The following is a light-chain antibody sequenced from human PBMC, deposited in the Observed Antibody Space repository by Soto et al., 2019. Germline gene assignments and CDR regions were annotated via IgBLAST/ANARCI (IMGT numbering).Light chain of an antibody. CDR1: SSDVGGYNF. V-gene: IGLV2-14*03. J-gene: IGLJ1*01. CDR2: EVS. Sequence: QSVLAQPASVFGSPGQSITISCTGTSSDVGGYNFVSWYQQHPGKAPKLMIYEVSNRPSGVSNRFSGSKSGNTASLTISGLQPEDEADYYCGSCTTSSILVFGTGTKVTVL. CDR3: GSCTTSSILV.